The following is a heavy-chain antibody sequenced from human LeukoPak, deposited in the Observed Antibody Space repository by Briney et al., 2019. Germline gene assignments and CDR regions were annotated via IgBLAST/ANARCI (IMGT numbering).Heavy chain of an antibody. CDR2: IHPSGST. CDR1: GGSISNNKW. Sequence: PSETLSLTCAVSGGSISNNKWWNWVRQPPGKGLEWIGEIHPSGSTRYNPSLKSRLSISIDKSNDQVSLKLSSVTAADTAVYYCATYHDISSGYTFDSWGQGTLVTVSS. D-gene: IGHD3-9*01. CDR3: ATYHDISSGYTFDS. J-gene: IGHJ4*02. V-gene: IGHV4-4*02.